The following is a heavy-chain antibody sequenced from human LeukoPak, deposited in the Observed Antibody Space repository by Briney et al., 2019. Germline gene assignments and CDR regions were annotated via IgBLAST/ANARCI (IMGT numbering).Heavy chain of an antibody. CDR1: GFDLTSAA. Sequence: GGSLRLSCAASGFDLTSAAIDWVRQAPGKGLEWVSTLGSGGYTYYADSVKGRFTVSRDTSKNTLYLQMTSLRAEDTAIYYCAQDSAGYTWAWGQGTLVTVSS. V-gene: IGHV3-23*01. D-gene: IGHD5-24*01. CDR3: AQDSAGYTWA. J-gene: IGHJ5*02. CDR2: LGSGGYT.